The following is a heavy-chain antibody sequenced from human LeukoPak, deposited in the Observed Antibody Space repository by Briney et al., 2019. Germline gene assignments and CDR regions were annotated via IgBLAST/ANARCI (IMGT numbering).Heavy chain of an antibody. CDR3: AREVAGYSYGSDYYYYYMDV. CDR1: GGTFSGYY. D-gene: IGHD5-18*01. CDR2: INHSGNT. Sequence: PSETLSLTCAVYGGTFSGYYWSWIRQPPGKGLEWIGEINHSGNTNYNPSLKSRVTISVDTSKNQFSLKLSSVTAADTAVYYCAREVAGYSYGSDYYYYYMDVWGKGTTVTISS. V-gene: IGHV4-34*01. J-gene: IGHJ6*03.